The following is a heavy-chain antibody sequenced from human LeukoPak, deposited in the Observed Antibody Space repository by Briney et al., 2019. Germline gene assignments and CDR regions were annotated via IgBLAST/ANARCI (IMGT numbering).Heavy chain of an antibody. CDR3: ARARDDYIDAFDI. Sequence: VASVKVSCKASGGTFSSYAISWVRQAPGQGLEWMGGIIPIFGTANYAQKFQGRVTITADESTSTAYMELSSLRSEDTAVYYCARARDDYIDAFDIWGQGTMVTVSS. J-gene: IGHJ3*02. CDR2: IIPIFGTA. CDR1: GGTFSSYA. D-gene: IGHD5-24*01. V-gene: IGHV1-69*13.